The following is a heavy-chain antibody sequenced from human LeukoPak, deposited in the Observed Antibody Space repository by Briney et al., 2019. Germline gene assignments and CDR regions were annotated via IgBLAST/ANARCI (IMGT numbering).Heavy chain of an antibody. Sequence: GGSLRLSCEASGFTFNNFGMHWVRQAPGKGLEWVAFIGYDESKKYYAESVKGRFTISRDDSKNTLYLQMSALKTEDTAVYYCAKDGQLWLFSGTPEACYFDYWGQGTLVTVSS. D-gene: IGHD5-18*01. V-gene: IGHV3-30*02. J-gene: IGHJ4*02. CDR2: IGYDESKK. CDR3: AKDGQLWLFSGTPEACYFDY. CDR1: GFTFNNFG.